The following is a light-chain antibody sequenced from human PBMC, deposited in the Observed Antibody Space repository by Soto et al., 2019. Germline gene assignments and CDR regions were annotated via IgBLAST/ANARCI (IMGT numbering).Light chain of an antibody. Sequence: QSALTQPASVSGSPGQSITISCTGTSSDVGGYNYVSRYQQHPGKAPKLMIYEVSNRPSGVSNRFSGSKSGNTASLTISGLQAEDEADYFCSSYGSTSTRYVFGTGTKLTVL. CDR3: SSYGSTSTRYV. J-gene: IGLJ1*01. V-gene: IGLV2-14*01. CDR1: SSDVGGYNY. CDR2: EVS.